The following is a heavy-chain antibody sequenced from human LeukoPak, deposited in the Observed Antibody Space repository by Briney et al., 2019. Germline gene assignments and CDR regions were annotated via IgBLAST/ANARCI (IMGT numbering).Heavy chain of an antibody. Sequence: PSETLSLTCAVYGGSFSGYYWSWIRQPPGKGLEWIGEINHSGSTNYNPSLKSRVTISVDTSKNQFSLKLSSVTAADTAVYYCARQGPGFWSGYSQNYYYYYMDGWGKRTTVTDSS. CDR2: INHSGST. CDR3: ARQGPGFWSGYSQNYYYYYMDG. CDR1: GGSFSGYY. D-gene: IGHD3-3*01. V-gene: IGHV4-34*01. J-gene: IGHJ6*03.